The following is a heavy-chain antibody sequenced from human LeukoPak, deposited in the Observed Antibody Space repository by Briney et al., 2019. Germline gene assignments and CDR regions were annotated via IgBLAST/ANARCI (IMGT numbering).Heavy chain of an antibody. Sequence: ASVKVSCKASGYTFTSYGISWVRQAPGQGLEWMGWISAYNGNTNYAQKLQGRVTMTTDTSTSTAYMEQRSLRSDDTAVYYCARITMVRGVIITYGMDVWGQGTTVTVSS. V-gene: IGHV1-18*01. CDR2: ISAYNGNT. CDR1: GYTFTSYG. J-gene: IGHJ6*02. D-gene: IGHD3-10*01. CDR3: ARITMVRGVIITYGMDV.